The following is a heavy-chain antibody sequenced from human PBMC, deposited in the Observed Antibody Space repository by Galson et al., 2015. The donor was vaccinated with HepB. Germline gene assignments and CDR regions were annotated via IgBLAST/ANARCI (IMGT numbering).Heavy chain of an antibody. CDR1: GFTFSSYG. Sequence: SLRLSCAASGFTFSSYGMHWVRQAPGKGLEWVAFIRYDGSNKYYADSVKGRLTISRDNSKNTLYLQMNSLRAEDTAVYYCAKDREQQWPDWYFDLWGRGTLVTVSS. J-gene: IGHJ2*01. D-gene: IGHD6-19*01. CDR3: AKDREQQWPDWYFDL. CDR2: IRYDGSNK. V-gene: IGHV3-30*02.